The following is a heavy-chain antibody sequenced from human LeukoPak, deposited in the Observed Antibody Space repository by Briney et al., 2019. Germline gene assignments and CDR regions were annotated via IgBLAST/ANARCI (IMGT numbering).Heavy chain of an antibody. V-gene: IGHV1-69*13. Sequence: GASVKVSCKASGYTFTSYAISWVRQAPGQGLEWMGGIIPIFGTANYAQKFQGRVTITADESTSTAYMELSSLRSEDTAVYYCARLTYYYDSSGYLDAFDIWGQGTMVTVSS. CDR3: ARLTYYYDSSGYLDAFDI. CDR2: IIPIFGTA. D-gene: IGHD3-22*01. J-gene: IGHJ3*02. CDR1: GYTFTSYA.